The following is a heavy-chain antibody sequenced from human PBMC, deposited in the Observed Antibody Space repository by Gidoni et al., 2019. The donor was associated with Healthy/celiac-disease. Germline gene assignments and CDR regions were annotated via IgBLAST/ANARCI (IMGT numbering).Heavy chain of an antibody. CDR2: ISGSGGST. CDR3: AKDLTDSGSYPGAFDY. V-gene: IGHV3-23*01. D-gene: IGHD1-26*01. Sequence: EVQLLESGGGLVQPGGSLRLSCAASGFPFSSYAMSWVRQAPGKGLEWVSAISGSGGSTYYADSVKGRFTISRDNSKNTLYLQMNSLRAEDTAVYYCAKDLTDSGSYPGAFDYWGQGTLVTVSS. CDR1: GFPFSSYA. J-gene: IGHJ4*02.